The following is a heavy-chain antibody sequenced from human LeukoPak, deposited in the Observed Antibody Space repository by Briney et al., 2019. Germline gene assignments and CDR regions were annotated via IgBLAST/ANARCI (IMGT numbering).Heavy chain of an antibody. D-gene: IGHD6-19*01. CDR3: AKRGSGWYEDYYYYMDV. J-gene: IGHJ6*03. Sequence: GGSLRLSCAASGFTFSSYWMHWVRQAPGKGLEWVSVIYRGGSTYYADSVKGRFTISRDNSKNTLYLQMNSLRAEDTAVYYCAKRGSGWYEDYYYYMDVWGKGTTVTISS. CDR1: GFTFSSYW. V-gene: IGHV3-53*01. CDR2: IYRGGST.